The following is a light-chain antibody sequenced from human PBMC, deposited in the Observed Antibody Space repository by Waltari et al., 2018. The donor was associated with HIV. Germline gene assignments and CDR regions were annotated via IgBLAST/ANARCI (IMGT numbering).Light chain of an antibody. J-gene: IGKJ4*01. Sequence: DIVLTQSPATLSVSPGEGAPLSCRPIQRVGSNLAWYQQKPGQAPRLLIDGASTRATGTPARFSGSGSGTEFTLTISSLQSEDFAVYYCQQYSNWPPGPLTFGGGTKVEIK. V-gene: IGKV3-15*01. CDR3: QQYSNWPPGPLT. CDR1: QRVGSN. CDR2: GAS.